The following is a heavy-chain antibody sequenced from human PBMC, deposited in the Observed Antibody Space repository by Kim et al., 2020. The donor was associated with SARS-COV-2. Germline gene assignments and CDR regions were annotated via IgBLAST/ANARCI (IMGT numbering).Heavy chain of an antibody. Sequence: GALRLSCAPSGFTLSAFDMHWARQAPGRGLEWVAMISYDTLKKFYADSVRGRTTISRNFVRKTIHLQLNDLRTEDTAVYYCVRGRRGGTSVNSPFYFWG. CDR1: GFTLSAFD. J-gene: IGHJ4*01. D-gene: IGHD1-7*01. CDR3: VRGRRGGTSVNSPFYF. CDR2: ISYDTLKK. V-gene: IGHV3-30*03.